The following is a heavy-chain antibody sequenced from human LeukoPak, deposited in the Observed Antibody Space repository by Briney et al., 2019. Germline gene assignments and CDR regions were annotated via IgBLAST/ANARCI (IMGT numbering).Heavy chain of an antibody. J-gene: IGHJ4*02. D-gene: IGHD2-15*01. CDR2: IKQDGSEK. Sequence: PGGSLRLSCAASGFTFSSYWMSWVRQAPGKGPEWVANIKQDGSEKYYVDSVKGRFTISRDNAKNSLYLQMNSLRAEDTAVYYCASNMKYCSGGSCYITAGIDYWGQGTLVTVSS. V-gene: IGHV3-7*01. CDR3: ASNMKYCSGGSCYITAGIDY. CDR1: GFTFSSYW.